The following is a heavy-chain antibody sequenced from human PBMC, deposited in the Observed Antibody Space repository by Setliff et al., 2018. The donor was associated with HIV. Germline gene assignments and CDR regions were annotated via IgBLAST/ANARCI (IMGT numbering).Heavy chain of an antibody. CDR2: FTI. V-gene: IGHV3-49*04. CDR3: ARNQGSSFGQGFDY. CDR1: GFTFGDYG. D-gene: IGHD6-13*01. J-gene: IGHJ4*02. Sequence: GGSLRLSCTTSGFTFGDYGLNWVRQAPGRGLEWVGFTIEYAASVKGRFTISKDESKNLLFLQMNSLKTEDTAVYYCARNQGSSFGQGFDYWGQGTLVTVSS.